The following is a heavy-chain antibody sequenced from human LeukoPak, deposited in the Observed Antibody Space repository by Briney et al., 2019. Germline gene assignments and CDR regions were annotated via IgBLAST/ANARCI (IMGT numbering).Heavy chain of an antibody. V-gene: IGHV4-61*01. CDR3: ARANGYSYEY. CDR1: GGSISSGSYY. J-gene: IGHJ4*02. CDR2: IYYSGST. D-gene: IGHD5-18*01. Sequence: SQTLSLTCTVSGGSISSGSYYWSWIRQPPGKGLEWIGYIYYSGSTNYNPSLKSRVTISVDTSKNRFSLKLSSVTAADTAVYYCARANGYSYEYWGQGTLVTVSS.